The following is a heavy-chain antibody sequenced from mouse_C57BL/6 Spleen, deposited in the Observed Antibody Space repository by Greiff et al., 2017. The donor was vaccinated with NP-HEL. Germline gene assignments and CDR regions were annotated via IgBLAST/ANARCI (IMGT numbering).Heavy chain of an antibody. D-gene: IGHD2-4*01. CDR1: GYTFTGYW. Sequence: QVQLQQSGAELMKPGASVKLSCKATGYTFTGYWIEWVKQRPGHGLEWIGEILPGSGSTNYNEKFKGKATFTADTSSNTAYMQLSSLTTEDSAIYYCARRGYDYDGGYYAMDYWGQVTSVTVSS. CDR3: ARRGYDYDGGYYAMDY. V-gene: IGHV1-9*01. CDR2: ILPGSGST. J-gene: IGHJ4*01.